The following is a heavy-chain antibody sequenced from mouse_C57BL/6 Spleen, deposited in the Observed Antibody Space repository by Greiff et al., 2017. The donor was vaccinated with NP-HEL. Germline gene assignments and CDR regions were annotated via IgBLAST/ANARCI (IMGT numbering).Heavy chain of an antibody. CDR1: GYTFTTYP. Sequence: VKLQESGAELVKPGASVKMSCKASGYTFTTYPIEWMKQNHGKSLEWIGNFHPYNDDTKYNEKFKGKATLTVEKSSSTVYLELSRLTSDDSAVYYCARVDSSGYDWFAYWGQGTLVTVSA. CDR3: ARVDSSGYDWFAY. CDR2: FHPYNDDT. V-gene: IGHV1-47*01. D-gene: IGHD3-2*02. J-gene: IGHJ3*01.